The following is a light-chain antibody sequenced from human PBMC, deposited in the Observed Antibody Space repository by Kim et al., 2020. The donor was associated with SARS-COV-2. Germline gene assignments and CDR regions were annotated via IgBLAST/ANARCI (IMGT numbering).Light chain of an antibody. Sequence: DIQMTQSPSSLSASVGDRVTITCRASQGISSWLAWYQQKPEKVPKSLIYAASSLPSGVPSRFSGSGSGTDFTLTISSLQPEDVATYYCQQYNSYPRTFGEGTKVDIK. J-gene: IGKJ1*01. CDR1: QGISSW. CDR2: AAS. CDR3: QQYNSYPRT. V-gene: IGKV1D-16*01.